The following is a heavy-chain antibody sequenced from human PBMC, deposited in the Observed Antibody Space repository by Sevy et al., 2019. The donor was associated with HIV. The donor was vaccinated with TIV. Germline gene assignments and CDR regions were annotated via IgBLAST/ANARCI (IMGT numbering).Heavy chain of an antibody. CDR1: GFTVSSNY. D-gene: IGHD6-6*01. J-gene: IGHJ4*02. CDR2: IYSGGST. Sequence: GGSLRLSCAASGFTVSSNYMSWDRQAPGKGLEWVSVIYSGGSTYYTDSVKGRFTISRDNSKNTLYLQMNSLRAEDTAVYYCASSIAARYYFDYWGQGTLVTVSS. CDR3: ASSIAARYYFDY. V-gene: IGHV3-53*01.